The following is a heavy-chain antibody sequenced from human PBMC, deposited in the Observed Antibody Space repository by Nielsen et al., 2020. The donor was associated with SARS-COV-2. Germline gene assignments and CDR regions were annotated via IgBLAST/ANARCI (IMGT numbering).Heavy chain of an antibody. V-gene: IGHV5-51*01. J-gene: IGHJ6*03. CDR1: GYSFSNYW. Sequence: GEFLKISRQGSGYSFSNYWNGRVRQQPGKGPEWMWIIFSRDSDTKYSPSIQDQVTISADKSISTAYLQWSSLKASDTAIYYCARHGYCSNNTCSIDVWGKGTTVTVS. D-gene: IGHD2-2*03. CDR3: ARHGYCSNNTCSIDV. CDR2: IFSRDSDT.